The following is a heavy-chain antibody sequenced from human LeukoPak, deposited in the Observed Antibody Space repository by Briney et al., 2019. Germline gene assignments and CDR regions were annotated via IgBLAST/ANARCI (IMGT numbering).Heavy chain of an antibody. V-gene: IGHV1-46*01. J-gene: IGHJ4*02. Sequence: EASVKVSCKASGYTFTNYYIHWVRQAPGQGLEWMGIINPSGGSTSYAQKFQGRVTMTRDTSKSTVYMELSSLRSEDTAVYYCARDPPRGYSVWGQGTLVTVSS. CDR2: INPSGGST. CDR3: ARDPPRGYSV. D-gene: IGHD5-18*01. CDR1: GYTFTNYY.